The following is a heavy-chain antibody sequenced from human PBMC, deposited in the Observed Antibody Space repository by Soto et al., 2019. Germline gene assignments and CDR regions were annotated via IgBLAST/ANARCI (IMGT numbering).Heavy chain of an antibody. D-gene: IGHD4-17*01. V-gene: IGHV3-48*01. CDR1: GFTFSSYS. J-gene: IGHJ2*01. CDR2: ISSSSRTI. CDR3: ARDLKDYLYFDL. Sequence: RLSCAASGFTFSSYSMNWVRQAPRKGMERDSYISSSSRTIYYADSVKGRFTISRDNAQNSLYLQMNSLRAEDTAVYYCARDLKDYLYFDLWGRGTLVTVSS.